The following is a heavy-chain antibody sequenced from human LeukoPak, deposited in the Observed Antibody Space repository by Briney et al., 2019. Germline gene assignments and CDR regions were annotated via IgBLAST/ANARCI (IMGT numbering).Heavy chain of an antibody. D-gene: IGHD5-12*01. Sequence: GESPKISCKGSGYSLTSYWISWVRQMPGKGLEWMGRIDPSDSYTNYSPSFQGHVTISADKSISTAYLQWSSLKASDTAMYYCARQGGYDSGYFDYWGQGTLVTVSS. CDR2: IDPSDSYT. CDR3: ARQGGYDSGYFDY. V-gene: IGHV5-10-1*01. J-gene: IGHJ4*02. CDR1: GYSLTSYW.